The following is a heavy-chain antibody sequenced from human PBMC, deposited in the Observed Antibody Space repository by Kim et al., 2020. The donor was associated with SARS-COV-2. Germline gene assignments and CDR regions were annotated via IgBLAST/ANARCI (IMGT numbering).Heavy chain of an antibody. Sequence: GGSLRLSCAASGFTFSSYWMSWVRQAPGKGLEWVANIKQDGSEKYYVDSVKGRFTISRDNAKNSLYLQMNSLRAEDTAVYYCARVKGSYGDYPLYYYYYYYMDVWGKGTTVTVSS. CDR2: IKQDGSEK. CDR1: GFTFSSYW. D-gene: IGHD4-17*01. V-gene: IGHV3-7*01. J-gene: IGHJ6*03. CDR3: ARVKGSYGDYPLYYYYYYYMDV.